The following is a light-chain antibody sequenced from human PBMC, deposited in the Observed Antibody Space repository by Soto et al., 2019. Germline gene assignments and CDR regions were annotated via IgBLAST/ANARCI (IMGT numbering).Light chain of an antibody. Sequence: SYELTQPPSVSVAPGKTARMTCEGNNIGRKSVHWYQQKSGQAPVMVIYYDSDRPSGIPERFSGSNSGNTAALTISRVEAGDEADYYCQMWDSSSDHVVFGGGTKVTVL. V-gene: IGLV3-21*04. CDR3: QMWDSSSDHVV. J-gene: IGLJ2*01. CDR2: YDS. CDR1: NIGRKS.